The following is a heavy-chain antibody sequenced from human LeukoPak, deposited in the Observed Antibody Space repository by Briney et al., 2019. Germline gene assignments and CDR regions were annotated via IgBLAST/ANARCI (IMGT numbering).Heavy chain of an antibody. CDR2: ISGDNGNS. J-gene: IGHJ3*01. Sequence: EASVKVSCKASGYTFISYGITWVRQAPGQGLEWMGWISGDNGNSNYAQSLQDRVTMTTKTSTSTAYMELGSLRSDDTAVYYCARWTRYSGTYYDAFDFWGQGTLVTVSS. D-gene: IGHD1-26*01. CDR3: ARWTRYSGTYYDAFDF. V-gene: IGHV1-18*04. CDR1: GYTFISYG.